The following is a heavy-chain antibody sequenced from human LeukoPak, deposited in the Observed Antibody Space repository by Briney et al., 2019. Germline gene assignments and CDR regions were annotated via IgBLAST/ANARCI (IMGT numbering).Heavy chain of an antibody. J-gene: IGHJ4*02. CDR2: TYYRSKWYN. CDR3: ARTALFYDSSGYPFDY. V-gene: IGHV6-1*01. Sequence: TSQTLSLTCAISGDSVSSNSAAWNWIRQSPSRGLEWLGRTYYRSKWYNDYAVSVKSRITINPDTSKNQFSLQLNSVTPEDMAVYYCARTALFYDSSGYPFDYWGQGTLVTVSS. D-gene: IGHD3-22*01. CDR1: GDSVSSNSAA.